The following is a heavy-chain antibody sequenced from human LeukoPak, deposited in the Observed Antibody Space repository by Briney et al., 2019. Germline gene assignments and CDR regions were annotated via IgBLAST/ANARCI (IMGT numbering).Heavy chain of an antibody. CDR3: AQAWRWLQLDY. J-gene: IGHJ4*02. Sequence: PGGSLRPSCAASGFTFSSYGMHWVRQAPGKGLEWVAVISYDGSNKYYADSVKGRFTISRDNSMNTLYLRMNSLRDEDTAVYYCAQAWRWLQLDYWGQGTLVTVSS. D-gene: IGHD5-24*01. CDR2: ISYDGSNK. CDR1: GFTFSSYG. V-gene: IGHV3-30*18.